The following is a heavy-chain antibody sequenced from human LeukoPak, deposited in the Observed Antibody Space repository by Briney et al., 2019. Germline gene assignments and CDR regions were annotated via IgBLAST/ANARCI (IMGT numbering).Heavy chain of an antibody. Sequence: SETLTLTCTVSGVSISSSNSYWGWIRQPPGKGLEWIGSIYYSGNTYYNASLKSQVSISIDTSKNRFSLKLTSVTAADTAVYYCARQTGSGLFILPGGQGTLVTVSS. V-gene: IGHV4-39*01. CDR1: GVSISSSNSY. CDR2: IYYSGNT. D-gene: IGHD3/OR15-3a*01. CDR3: ARQTGSGLFILP. J-gene: IGHJ4*02.